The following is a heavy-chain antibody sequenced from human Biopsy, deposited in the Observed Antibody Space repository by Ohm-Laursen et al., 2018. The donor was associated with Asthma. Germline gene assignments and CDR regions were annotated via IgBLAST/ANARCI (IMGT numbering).Heavy chain of an antibody. CDR2: ISVYNGNT. J-gene: IGHJ6*02. Sequence: GPSVTPSCKTSGYTFNSAGITWVRQAPGQGLEWMGWISVYNGNTKFAQKLQDRVTMITDTSTSTAYMELRSLRSDDTAVYFCARAVDYSHYYGIDVWGQGTTVTVS. D-gene: IGHD3-10*01. CDR3: ARAVDYSHYYGIDV. CDR1: GYTFNSAG. V-gene: IGHV1-18*01.